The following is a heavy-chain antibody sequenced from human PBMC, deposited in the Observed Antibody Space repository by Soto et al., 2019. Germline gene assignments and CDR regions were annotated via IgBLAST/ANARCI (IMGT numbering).Heavy chain of an antibody. D-gene: IGHD2-15*01. Sequence: PGGSLRLSCAASGFTCSSFWMDWVRQAPGKGLEWVSSISSSSSYIYYADSVKGRFTISRDNAKNSLYLQMNSLRAEETAVYYCARKYCSGGSCDYGMDVWGQGTTVTVSS. CDR2: ISSSSSYI. CDR3: ARKYCSGGSCDYGMDV. J-gene: IGHJ6*02. CDR1: GFTCSSFW. V-gene: IGHV3-21*01.